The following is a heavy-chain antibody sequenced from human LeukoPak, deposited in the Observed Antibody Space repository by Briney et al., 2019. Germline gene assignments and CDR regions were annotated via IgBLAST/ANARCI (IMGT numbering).Heavy chain of an antibody. CDR1: GFTFDDYA. J-gene: IGHJ5*02. V-gene: IGHV3-43*02. CDR3: AKDERLLVWLGWFDP. CDR2: ISGDGGST. D-gene: IGHD2-15*01. Sequence: PGGSLRLSCAASGFTFDDYAMHWVRQAPGKGLEWVSLISGDGGSTYYPDSVKGRFTISRDNSKNSLYLQMNSLRTEDTALYYCAKDERLLVWLGWFDPWGQGTLVTVSS.